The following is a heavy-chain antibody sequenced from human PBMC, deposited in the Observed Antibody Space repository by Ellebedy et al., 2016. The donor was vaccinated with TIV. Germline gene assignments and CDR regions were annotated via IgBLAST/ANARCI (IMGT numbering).Heavy chain of an antibody. Sequence: SQTLSLPCAISGDRVSDSSTTWTWLRQSPLRGLEWLGRAYYRSKWLNDYAVSVQGRISISRDTSKNQISLQLASVTPEDTAVYYCAREPSWCWSCFDVWGQGTTVTVS. CDR2: AYYRSKWLN. CDR1: GDRVSDSSTT. V-gene: IGHV6-1*01. CDR3: AREPSWCWSCFDV. D-gene: IGHD3-3*01. J-gene: IGHJ6*02.